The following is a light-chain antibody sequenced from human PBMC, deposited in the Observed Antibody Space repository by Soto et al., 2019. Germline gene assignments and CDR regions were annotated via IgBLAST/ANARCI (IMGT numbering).Light chain of an antibody. J-gene: IGLJ3*02. CDR3: AAWDDSLNGRV. CDR2: KNT. CDR1: SSNIGRNT. V-gene: IGLV1-44*01. Sequence: QSVLTQPPSASGTPGQRVTISCSGSSSNIGRNTVNWYQQLPGTAPKLLIYKNTQRPSGFPDRFSGSKSGTSASLAISGLQSEDEADYYCAAWDDSLNGRVFGGGTKVTVL.